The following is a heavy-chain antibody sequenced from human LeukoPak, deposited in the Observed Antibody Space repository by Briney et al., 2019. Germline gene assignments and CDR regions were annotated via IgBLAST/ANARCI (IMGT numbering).Heavy chain of an antibody. CDR1: GFTFTIYA. V-gene: IGHV3-23*01. J-gene: IGHJ4*02. D-gene: IGHD1-26*01. CDR2: ISGSAGST. Sequence: GGSLRLSCAASGFTFTIYAMTWVRQAPGKGLEWVSAISGSAGSTYYADSVKGRFTISRDNSKNTLYLQMNSLRAEDTAVYYCAKSLHSGSYYHYWGQGTLVTVSS. CDR3: AKSLHSGSYYHY.